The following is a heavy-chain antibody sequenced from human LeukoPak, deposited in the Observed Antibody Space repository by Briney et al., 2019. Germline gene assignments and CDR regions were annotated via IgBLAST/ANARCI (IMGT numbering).Heavy chain of an antibody. D-gene: IGHD6-13*01. CDR1: GGSISSGSYY. Sequence: SETLSLTCTVSGGSISSGSYYWSWIRQPPGKGLEWIGEINHSGSTNYNPSLKSRVTISVDTSKNQFSLKLSSVTAADTAVYYCARHMAPTYYSSSWYNWFDPWGQGTLVTVSS. J-gene: IGHJ5*02. CDR2: INHSGST. CDR3: ARHMAPTYYSSSWYNWFDP. V-gene: IGHV4-39*01.